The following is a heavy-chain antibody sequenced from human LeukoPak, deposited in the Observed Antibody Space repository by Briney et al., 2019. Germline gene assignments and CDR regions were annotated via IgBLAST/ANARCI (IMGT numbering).Heavy chain of an antibody. J-gene: IGHJ4*02. CDR1: GFTFNIHS. Sequence: GRSLRLSCEASGFTFNIHSMYWIRQTPDTGLEWLAVTSHDESTKLYADSVKGRFTISRDNSKNTVYLLMNSLRLDDTGIYCCARSRLGLWLSVIDYWGQGSLVTVSA. V-gene: IGHV3-30*04. CDR2: TSHDESTK. D-gene: IGHD3-9*01. CDR3: ARSRLGLWLSVIDY.